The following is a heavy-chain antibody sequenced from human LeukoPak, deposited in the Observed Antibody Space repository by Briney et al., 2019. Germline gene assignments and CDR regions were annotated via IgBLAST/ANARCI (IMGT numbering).Heavy chain of an antibody. D-gene: IGHD6-13*01. V-gene: IGHV3-21*01. CDR1: GFTFSSYT. CDR2: ISGSRRHK. CDR3: ARTANFAAGYYIDY. Sequence: GGSLRLSCAASGFTFSSYTMNWVRQAPGKGLEWVSSISGSRRHKYYADSVKGRFTISRDNDKNSLYLQMNSLRAEDTAVYYCARTANFAAGYYIDYWGQGTLVTVSS. J-gene: IGHJ4*02.